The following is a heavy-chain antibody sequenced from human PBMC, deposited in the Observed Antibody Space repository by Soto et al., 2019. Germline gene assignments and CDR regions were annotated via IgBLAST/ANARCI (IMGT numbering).Heavy chain of an antibody. CDR3: ARHEGWTGPDQ. CDR2: IFHDGNT. J-gene: IGHJ5*02. CDR1: GASIGSGGW. V-gene: IGHV4-4*02. Sequence: SETLSLTCAVSGASIGSGGWWSWVRQPPGKGLEWIAEIFHDGNTNYSPSLKSRVTISVDKSQNQFTLNVYSVTAADTAVYYCARHEGWTGPDQWGQGTLVTVSS. D-gene: IGHD2-8*02.